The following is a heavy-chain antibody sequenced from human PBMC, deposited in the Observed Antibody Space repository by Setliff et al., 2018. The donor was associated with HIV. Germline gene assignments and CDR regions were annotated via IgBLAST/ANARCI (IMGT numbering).Heavy chain of an antibody. Sequence: GASVKVSCKASGYTFTDYYMHWVQQAPGKGLEWMGRVDPEDGETIYAEKFQGRVTITADTSTDTTYMELSSLRSEYTAVYYCAAGYCGGDCYSRQSYFDYWGQGALVTVSS. V-gene: IGHV1-69-2*01. CDR3: AAGYCGGDCYSRQSYFDY. CDR2: VDPEDGET. CDR1: GYTFTDYY. J-gene: IGHJ4*02. D-gene: IGHD2-21*02.